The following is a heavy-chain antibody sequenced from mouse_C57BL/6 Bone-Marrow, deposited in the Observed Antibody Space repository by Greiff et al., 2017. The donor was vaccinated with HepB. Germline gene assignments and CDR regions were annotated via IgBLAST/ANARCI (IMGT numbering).Heavy chain of an antibody. D-gene: IGHD1-1*01. CDR2: INPSTGGT. CDR1: GYSFTGYY. V-gene: IGHV1-42*01. J-gene: IGHJ2*01. CDR3: ARSHYYGSSYYFDY. Sequence: VQLQESGPELVKPGASVKISCKASGYSFTGYYMNWVKQSPEKSLEWIGEINPSTGGTTYNQKFKDKATLTVDKSSSTAYMQLKSLTSEDSAVYYCARSHYYGSSYYFDYWGQGTTLTVSS.